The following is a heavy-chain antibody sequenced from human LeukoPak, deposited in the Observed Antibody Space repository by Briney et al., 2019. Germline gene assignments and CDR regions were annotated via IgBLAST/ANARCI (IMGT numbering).Heavy chain of an antibody. CDR3: AKYGGFGDSYDS. V-gene: IGHV3-23*01. J-gene: IGHJ4*02. D-gene: IGHD3-10*01. CDR2: IGGSST. Sequence: GGSLRLSCAASGFPFTIYAMSWVRQAPGKGLEWVSSIGGSSTYYADFVKGRFTISRDTSKNTMYLQMNSLRADDTAIYYCAKYGGFGDSYDSWGQGTLVTVSS. CDR1: GFPFTIYA.